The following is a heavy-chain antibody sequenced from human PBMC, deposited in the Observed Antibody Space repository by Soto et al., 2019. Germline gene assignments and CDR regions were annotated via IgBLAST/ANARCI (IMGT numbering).Heavy chain of an antibody. D-gene: IGHD4-4*01. CDR2: ISAYDGNT. CDR1: GYTFSSFG. Sequence: GASVKVSCKASGYTFSSFGISWVRQAPGQGLEWMGWISAYDGNTNYAQRLQGRVTLTTDTSTNTVYMELRSLTSDDTAVYFCARDDPRLSTINIDYGGQGTQVTVAS. J-gene: IGHJ4*02. V-gene: IGHV1-18*01. CDR3: ARDDPRLSTINIDY.